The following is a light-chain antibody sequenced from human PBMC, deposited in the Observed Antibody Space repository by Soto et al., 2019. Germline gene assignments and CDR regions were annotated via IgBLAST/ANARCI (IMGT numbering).Light chain of an antibody. CDR3: QQYYSYPLT. CDR2: AAS. CDR1: QGISSY. J-gene: IGKJ4*01. V-gene: IGKV1-8*01. Sequence: AIRMTQSPSSFSASTGDRVTITCLSSQGISSYLSWYKQKPGKAPKLLIYAASTLQSGVTSRFSGSGSGTDFTLTISCLQSEDFATYYCQQYYSYPLTFGGGTKVEIK.